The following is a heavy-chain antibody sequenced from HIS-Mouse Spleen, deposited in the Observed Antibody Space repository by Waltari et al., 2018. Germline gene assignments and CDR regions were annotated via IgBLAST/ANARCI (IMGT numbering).Heavy chain of an antibody. J-gene: IGHJ2*01. D-gene: IGHD7-27*01. CDR1: GGSFSGYY. CDR2: INHSGST. V-gene: IGHV4-34*01. Sequence: QVQLQQWGAGLLKPSATLSLTCAVYGGSFSGYYWTWLRQPPGKGLELIGEINHSGSTNYNPSLKRRVTISVDTSKNHFSLKLSSVTAADTAVYYCARVRTGDPSYWYFDLWGRGTLVTVSS. CDR3: ARVRTGDPSYWYFDL.